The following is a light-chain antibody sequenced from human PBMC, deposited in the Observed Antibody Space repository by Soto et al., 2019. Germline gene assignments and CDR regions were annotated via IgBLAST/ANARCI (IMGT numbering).Light chain of an antibody. CDR1: SSNIGSHP. Sequence: QSVLTQPPSASEAPGQRVTISCSGSSSNIGSHPVYWYHQVPGTAPKVVINRSNQSPSGGPDRFSGSKSGTSASLAISGLRSDEEADYYCAAWDGSLSGVVFGGGTKLTVL. CDR3: AAWDGSLSGVV. CDR2: RSN. V-gene: IGLV1-47*01. J-gene: IGLJ3*02.